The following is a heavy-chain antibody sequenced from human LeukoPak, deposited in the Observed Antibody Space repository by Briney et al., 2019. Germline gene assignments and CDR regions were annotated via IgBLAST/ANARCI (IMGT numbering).Heavy chain of an antibody. Sequence: SETLSLTRTVSGGSISSYYWSWIRQPPGKGLEWMGYIYCSGSTNYHPSLKSRVTISVDTSKNQFSRKLSYVTAADTAVYYCARAGDSGDDFDYGGQGTLVTVS. D-gene: IGHD5-24*01. J-gene: IGHJ4*02. CDR1: GGSISSYY. CDR2: IYCSGST. V-gene: IGHV4-59*01. CDR3: ARAGDSGDDFDY.